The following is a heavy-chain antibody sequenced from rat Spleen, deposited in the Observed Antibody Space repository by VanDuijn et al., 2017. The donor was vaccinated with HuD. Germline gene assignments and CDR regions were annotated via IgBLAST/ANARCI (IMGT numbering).Heavy chain of an antibody. J-gene: IGHJ2*01. CDR1: GFTFSNYG. Sequence: EVQLVESGGGLVQPGRSLKLSCAASGFTFSNYGMHWIRQALTKGLEWVASITPSGNITYYRDSVKGRFTISRDNAKSSLYLQMDSLRSEDTATYFCARHPISTVSYYFDYWGQGVMVTVSS. CDR3: ARHPISTVSYYFDY. CDR2: ITPSGNIT. V-gene: IGHV5-19*01. D-gene: IGHD1-1*01.